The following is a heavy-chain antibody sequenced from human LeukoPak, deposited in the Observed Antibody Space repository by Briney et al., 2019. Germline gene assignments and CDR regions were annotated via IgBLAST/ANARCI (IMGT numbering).Heavy chain of an antibody. V-gene: IGHV4-59*01. CDR2: KDYSGST. CDR1: GGSISSYY. D-gene: IGHD6-13*01. J-gene: IGHJ2*01. Sequence: SETLSLTCTVSGGSISSYYWSWIRQPPGKGQEWIGYKDYSGSTNYNRSLKSRVTISVDTSKNQFSLKLSSVTAADTAVYYCARVYYSSSYDYWYFDLWGRGTLVTVSS. CDR3: ARVYYSSSYDYWYFDL.